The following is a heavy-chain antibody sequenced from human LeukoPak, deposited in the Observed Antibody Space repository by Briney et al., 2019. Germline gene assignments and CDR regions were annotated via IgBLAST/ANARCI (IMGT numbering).Heavy chain of an antibody. CDR1: GGSISSYY. Sequence: SETLSLTCTVSGGSISSYYWSWIRQPAGKGLEWIGRIYSSGSTNYNPSLKSRVTISVDTSKNQFSLKLSSVTAADTAVYYCTRASSWGGHQGYWGQGTLVTVSS. CDR2: IYSSGST. J-gene: IGHJ4*02. D-gene: IGHD2-2*01. CDR3: TRASSWGGHQGY. V-gene: IGHV4-4*07.